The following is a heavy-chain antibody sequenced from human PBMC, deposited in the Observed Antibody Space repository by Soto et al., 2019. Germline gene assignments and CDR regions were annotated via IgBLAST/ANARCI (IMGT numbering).Heavy chain of an antibody. CDR2: ISSSSSYI. V-gene: IGHV3-21*01. CDR3: ARVFFFQAEDGIRDVRSVSAFLLNRSSDL. D-gene: IGHD3-10*02. Sequence: KGLEWVSSISSSSSYIYYADSVKGRFTISRDNAKNSLYLQMNSLRAEDTAVYYCARVFFFQAEDGIRDVRSVSAFLLNRSSDL. J-gene: IGHJ2*01.